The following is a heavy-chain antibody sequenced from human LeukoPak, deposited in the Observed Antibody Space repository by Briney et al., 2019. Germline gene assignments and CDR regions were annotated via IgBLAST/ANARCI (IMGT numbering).Heavy chain of an antibody. CDR1: GGSISSYY. Sequence: SETLSLTCTVSGGSISSYYCSWIRQPPGQGLEWIGYIYYSGSTNYNPSLESRVTISVDTCKNQFSLKLSSVTAADTAIYYCARARITMVRGVIIIRGGHFDSWGQGTLVTVSS. CDR2: IYYSGST. CDR3: ARARITMVRGVIIIRGGHFDS. J-gene: IGHJ4*02. V-gene: IGHV4-59*12. D-gene: IGHD3-10*01.